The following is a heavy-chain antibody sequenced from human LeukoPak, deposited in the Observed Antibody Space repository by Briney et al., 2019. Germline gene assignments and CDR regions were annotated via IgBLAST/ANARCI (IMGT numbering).Heavy chain of an antibody. D-gene: IGHD6-13*01. CDR2: LGASDTNT. J-gene: IGHJ4*02. V-gene: IGHV3-23*01. Sequence: GGSLRLSCAASGFTFSNYVMAWVRQAPGKGLEWVSTLGASDTNTYYAASVKGRFTISRDNTKNTLYLQMNSLRVEDTAVYYCARDLGAAGTRVGGWGQGTLVTVSS. CDR3: ARDLGAAGTRVGG. CDR1: GFTFSNYV.